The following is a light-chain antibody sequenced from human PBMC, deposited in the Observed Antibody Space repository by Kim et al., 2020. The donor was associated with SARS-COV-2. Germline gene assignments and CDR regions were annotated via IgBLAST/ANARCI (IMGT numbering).Light chain of an antibody. V-gene: IGLV3-21*04. J-gene: IGLJ3*02. CDR3: QVWDSSSDHPAWV. CDR2: YDS. Sequence: GKTASITCGGNNIGSKSVHWYQQKPGQAPVLVIYYDSDRPSGIPERFSGSNSGNTATLTISRVEAGDEADYYCQVWDSSSDHPAWVFGGGTQLTVL. CDR1: NIGSKS.